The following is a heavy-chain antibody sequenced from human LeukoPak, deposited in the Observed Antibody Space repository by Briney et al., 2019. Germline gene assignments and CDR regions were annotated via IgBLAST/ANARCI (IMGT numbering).Heavy chain of an antibody. J-gene: IGHJ5*02. D-gene: IGHD6-19*01. Sequence: SETLSLTCAVYGGSFSGYYWSWIRQPPGKGLEWIGEINHSGSTNYNPSLKSRVTISVDTSKNQFSLKLSSVTAADTAVYYCARQRQWLVRNGWFDPWGQGTLVTVSS. CDR3: ARQRQWLVRNGWFDP. V-gene: IGHV4-34*01. CDR1: GGSFSGYY. CDR2: INHSGST.